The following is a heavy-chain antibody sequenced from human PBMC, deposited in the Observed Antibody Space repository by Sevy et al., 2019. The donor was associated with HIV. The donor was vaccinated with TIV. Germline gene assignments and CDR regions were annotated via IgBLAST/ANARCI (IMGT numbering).Heavy chain of an antibody. V-gene: IGHV1-2*02. CDR3: ARGYSSGWSGPYYFDY. CDR2: INPNSGGT. Sequence: ASVKVSCKASGYTFTGYYMHWVRQAPGQGLEWMGWINPNSGGTNYAQKFQGRVTMTRDTSIRTAYRELGRLRSDDTAVYYCARGYSSGWSGPYYFDYWGQGTLVTVSS. J-gene: IGHJ4*02. D-gene: IGHD6-19*01. CDR1: GYTFTGYY.